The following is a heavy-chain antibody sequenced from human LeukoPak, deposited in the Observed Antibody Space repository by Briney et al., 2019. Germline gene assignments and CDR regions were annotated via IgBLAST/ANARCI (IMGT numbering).Heavy chain of an antibody. CDR1: GGSVSSGGYY. J-gene: IGHJ6*02. D-gene: IGHD3-16*01. V-gene: IGHV4-31*03. CDR2: ISYSGST. CDR3: ARDHDQRNYYYGTDI. Sequence: SETLSLTCTVSGGSVSSGGYYWTWIRQHPGKGLEWIGYISYSGSTHYNPSLKSRVTISVDTSKNQFSLKLSSVTAADTAVYYCARDHDQRNYYYGTDIWGQGTTVTVSS.